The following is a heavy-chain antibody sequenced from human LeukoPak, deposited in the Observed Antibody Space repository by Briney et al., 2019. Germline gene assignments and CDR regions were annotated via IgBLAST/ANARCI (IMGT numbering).Heavy chain of an antibody. Sequence: PGGSLRLSCAASGFTFSSYWMSWVRQAPGKGLEWVSVIYSGGSTYYADSVKGRFTISRDNSKNTLYLQMNSLRAEDTAVYYCARKQLYGDYFDYWGQGTLVTVSS. CDR1: GFTFSSYW. D-gene: IGHD2-2*02. V-gene: IGHV3-66*01. CDR2: IYSGGST. J-gene: IGHJ4*02. CDR3: ARKQLYGDYFDY.